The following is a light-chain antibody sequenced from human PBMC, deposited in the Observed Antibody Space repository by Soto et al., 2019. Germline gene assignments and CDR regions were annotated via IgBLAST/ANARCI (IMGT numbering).Light chain of an antibody. J-gene: IGKJ1*01. Sequence: NVLSQSPGTLSLSPGERATLSCRASQSLSNTFLSWYQQKPGQAPRLLIYGASTRATDIPARFSGSGSGTDFTLTISRLKPEDFAVYYCQQYGSSGTFGQGTKVDI. CDR2: GAS. V-gene: IGKV3-20*01. CDR1: QSLSNTF. CDR3: QQYGSSGT.